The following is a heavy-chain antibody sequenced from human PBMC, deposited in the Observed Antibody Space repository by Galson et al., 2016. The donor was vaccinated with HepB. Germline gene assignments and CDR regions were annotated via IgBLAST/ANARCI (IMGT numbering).Heavy chain of an antibody. CDR3: AGGYFWFGEGLSDY. CDR1: GFNFRSYW. V-gene: IGHV3-7*03. Sequence: SLRLSCAASGFNFRSYWMSWVRQAPGKGLEWVANTKPDGSEKYYVDSVKGRFSISRDNTQKSLYLQMNSLRAEDTAVYYCAGGYFWFGEGLSDYWGQGTLVTVSS. CDR2: TKPDGSEK. J-gene: IGHJ4*02. D-gene: IGHD3-10*01.